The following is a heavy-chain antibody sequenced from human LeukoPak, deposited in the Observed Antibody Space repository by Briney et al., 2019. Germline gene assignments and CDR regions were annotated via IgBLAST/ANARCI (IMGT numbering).Heavy chain of an antibody. V-gene: IGHV1-69*06. CDR2: ILPIFGTA. D-gene: IGHD3-9*01. J-gene: IGHJ4*02. CDR3: ATRYYDILTGYYEEYYFDY. CDR1: AGTFSTYA. Sequence: ASVKVSCKASAGTFSTYAISWGRQALGQGLEWMGGILPIFGTANYAQKFQGRVTITADKSTSTAYMELSSLRSEDTAVYYCATRYYDILTGYYEEYYFDYWGQGTLVTVSS.